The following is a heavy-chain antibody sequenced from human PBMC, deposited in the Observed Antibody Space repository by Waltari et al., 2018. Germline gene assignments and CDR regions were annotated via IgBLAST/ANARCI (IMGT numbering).Heavy chain of an antibody. CDR3: AKAGGINWNPLDP. CDR1: GVSFNHYG. D-gene: IGHD1-20*01. CDR2: ISHDGSKK. Sequence: QVQVVASGGGVVQSGRSMRLACAPFGVSFNHYGIHWVRQTPGKGLEWVAVISHDGSKKYYADSVKGRFTISTDNSKNILYLQMDSLRPEDTAVYFCAKAGGINWNPLDPWGQGTLVTVSS. V-gene: IGHV3-30*18. J-gene: IGHJ5*02.